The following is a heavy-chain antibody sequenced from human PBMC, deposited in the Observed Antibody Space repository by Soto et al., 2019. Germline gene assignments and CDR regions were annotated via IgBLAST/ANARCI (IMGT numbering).Heavy chain of an antibody. D-gene: IGHD6-13*01. Sequence: SETLSLTCAVYGGSFSGYYWSWIRQPPGKGLEWIGEINHSGSTNYNPSLKSRVTISVDTSKNQFSLKLSSVTAADTAVYYCARGFTPTPAAHGATDFDYWGQGTLVTVSS. V-gene: IGHV4-34*01. CDR1: GGSFSGYY. J-gene: IGHJ4*02. CDR2: INHSGST. CDR3: ARGFTPTPAAHGATDFDY.